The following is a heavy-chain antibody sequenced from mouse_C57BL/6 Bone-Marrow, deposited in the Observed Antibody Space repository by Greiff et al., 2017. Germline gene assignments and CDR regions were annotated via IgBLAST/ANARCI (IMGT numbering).Heavy chain of an antibody. V-gene: IGHV3-6*01. CDR1: GYSITSGYY. Sequence: EVQLQQSGPGLVKPSQSLSLTCSVTGYSITSGYYWNWIRQFPGNKLEWMGYISYDGSNNYNPSLKNRISITRDTSKNQFFLKLNSVTTEDTATYYCARDPPIYYDYDWFAYWGQGTLVTVSA. CDR3: ARDPPIYYDYDWFAY. J-gene: IGHJ3*01. CDR2: ISYDGSN. D-gene: IGHD2-4*01.